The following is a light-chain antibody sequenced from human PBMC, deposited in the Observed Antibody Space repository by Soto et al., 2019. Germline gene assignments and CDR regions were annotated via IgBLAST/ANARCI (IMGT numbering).Light chain of an antibody. CDR2: DTS. V-gene: IGKV3-20*01. J-gene: IGKJ1*01. CDR3: QQCGSSPS. Sequence: EIVLTQSPGTLSLSPGERATLSRRASQSVSSSYLAWYQQKPGQAPRLLIYDTSSRATGIPDRFSGSGSGTDFTLAISRLEPEDFAVYYCQQCGSSPSFGQGTKVELK. CDR1: QSVSSSY.